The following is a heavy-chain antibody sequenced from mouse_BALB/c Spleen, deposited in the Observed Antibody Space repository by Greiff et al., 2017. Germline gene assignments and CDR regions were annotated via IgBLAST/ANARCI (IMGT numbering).Heavy chain of an antibody. J-gene: IGHJ4*01. D-gene: IGHD2-4*01. CDR2: ISSGSSTI. CDR1: GFTFSSFG. CDR3: ARSVYYDYEGAMDY. Sequence: EVQGVESGGGLVQPGGSRKLSCAASGFTFSSFGMHWVRQAPEKGLEWVAYISSGSSTIYYAATVKGRFTISRDNPKNTLFLQMTSLRSEDTAMYYCARSVYYDYEGAMDYWGQGTSVTVSS. V-gene: IGHV5-17*02.